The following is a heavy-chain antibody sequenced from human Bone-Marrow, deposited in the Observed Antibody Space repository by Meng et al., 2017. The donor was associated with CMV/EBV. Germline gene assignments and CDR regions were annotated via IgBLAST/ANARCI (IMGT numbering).Heavy chain of an antibody. V-gene: IGHV4-61*01. Sequence: GSLRLSCTVSGGSVSSGSYYWSWIRQPPGKGLEWIGYIYYSGSTNYNPSLKSRVTISVDTSKTQFSLKLSSVTAADTAVYYCARDPATYYFCSGYISRDYSYCFDLWGQGTTVTVSS. CDR2: IYYSGST. D-gene: IGHD3-3*01. CDR3: ARDPATYYFCSGYISRDYSYCFDL. CDR1: GGSVSSGSYY. J-gene: IGHJ6*02.